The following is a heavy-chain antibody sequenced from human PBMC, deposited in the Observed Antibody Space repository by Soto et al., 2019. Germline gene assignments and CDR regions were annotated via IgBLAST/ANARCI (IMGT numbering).Heavy chain of an antibody. V-gene: IGHV1-18*01. D-gene: IGHD2-8*01. CDR2: ISAYNGNT. Sequence: QVQLVQSGAEVKKPGASVKVSCKASGYTFTSYGISWVRQAPGQGLEWMGWISAYNGNTNYAQKLQGRVTMTTDTLTRPAWMEVRSLGSDDTAVDYCARRAIVPAGYAVYYGMDVWGQGTTVAVSS. CDR1: GYTFTSYG. CDR3: ARRAIVPAGYAVYYGMDV. J-gene: IGHJ6*02.